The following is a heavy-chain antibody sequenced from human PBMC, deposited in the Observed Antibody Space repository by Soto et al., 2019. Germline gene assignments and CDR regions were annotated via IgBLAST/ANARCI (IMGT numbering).Heavy chain of an antibody. CDR1: DGSISSSSYY. CDR2: IYYSGRT. Sequence: SETLSLTCTVSDGSISSSSYYWGWIRQPPGKGLEGIGSIYYSGRTYYNPSLKSRVTISVDTSKNQFSLKLSSVTAADTAVYYCARQRFAFYYFDYWGQGTLVTVSS. J-gene: IGHJ4*02. D-gene: IGHD3-16*01. CDR3: ARQRFAFYYFDY. V-gene: IGHV4-39*01.